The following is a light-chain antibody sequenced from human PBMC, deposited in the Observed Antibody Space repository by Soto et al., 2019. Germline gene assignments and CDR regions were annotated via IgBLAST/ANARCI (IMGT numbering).Light chain of an antibody. CDR3: QQYGSSL. CDR1: QSVSSSY. J-gene: IGKJ3*01. Sequence: EIVLTQSPGTLSLSPGERATLSCRASQSVSSSYLAWYQQKPGQAPRLLIYGASSMATGIPDRFSGSGSGTDFTLTISRLEPEDFAVYYCQQYGSSLFGPGTKVDIK. V-gene: IGKV3-20*01. CDR2: GAS.